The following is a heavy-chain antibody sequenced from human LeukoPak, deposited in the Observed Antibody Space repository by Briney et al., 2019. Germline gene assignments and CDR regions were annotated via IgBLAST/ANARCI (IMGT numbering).Heavy chain of an antibody. J-gene: IGHJ4*02. CDR3: ARGWFYGELLNY. CDR1: GFTFSSYA. D-gene: IGHD1-26*01. CDR2: ISGSGGST. V-gene: IGHV3-23*01. Sequence: GGSLRLSCAASGFTFSSYAMSWVRQAPGKGLEWVSAISGSGGSTYYADSVKGRFTISRDNSKNTLYLQMNSLRAEDTAVYYCARGWFYGELLNYWGQGTLVTVSS.